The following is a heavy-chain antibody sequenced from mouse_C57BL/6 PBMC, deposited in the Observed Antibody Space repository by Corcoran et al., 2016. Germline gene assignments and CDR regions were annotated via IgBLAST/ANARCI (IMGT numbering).Heavy chain of an antibody. CDR1: GYTFTTYG. V-gene: IGHV9-3*01. CDR3: ARYRRGEAWFAY. J-gene: IGHJ3*01. CDR2: INTYSGVP. Sequence: QIQLVQSGPELKKPGETVKISCKASGYTFTTYGMSWVKQAPGKGLKWMGWINTYSGVPTYADDFKGRFAFSLEPSASTAYLQINNLKNEDTATYFCARYRRGEAWFAYWGQGTLVTVSA.